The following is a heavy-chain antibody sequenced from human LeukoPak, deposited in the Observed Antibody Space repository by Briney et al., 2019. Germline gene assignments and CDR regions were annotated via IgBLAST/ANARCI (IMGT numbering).Heavy chain of an antibody. J-gene: IGHJ4*02. V-gene: IGHV3-73*01. CDR1: GFTFSGSA. CDR3: GSMGVSDY. D-gene: IGHD3-16*01. Sequence: GGSLRLSCAASGFTFSGSAMHWVRQASGQGLEWVGRIRSKANSYATAYAASVKGRFTISRDDSKNTAYLQMNRLKTEDTAVYYCGSMGVSDYWGQGTLVTVSS. CDR2: IRSKANSYAT.